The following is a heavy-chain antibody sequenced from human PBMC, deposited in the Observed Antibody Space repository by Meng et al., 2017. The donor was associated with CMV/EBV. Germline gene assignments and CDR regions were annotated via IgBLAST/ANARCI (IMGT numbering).Heavy chain of an antibody. CDR2: IIPILGIA. J-gene: IGHJ3*02. CDR3: ARPTRGGAFDI. V-gene: IGHV1-69*10. Sequence: SVKVSCKASGVTFSSCTLSWVRQAPGQGLEWMGGIIPILGIANYEQKFQGRVTITADKSTSTAYMELSSLRSEDTAVYYCARPTRGGAFDIWGQGTMVTVSS. D-gene: IGHD1-26*01. CDR1: GVTFSSCT.